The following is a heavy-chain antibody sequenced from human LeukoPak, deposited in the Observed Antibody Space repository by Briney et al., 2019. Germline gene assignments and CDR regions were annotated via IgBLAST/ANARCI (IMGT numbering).Heavy chain of an antibody. D-gene: IGHD4-17*01. V-gene: IGHV1-69*04. J-gene: IGHJ4*02. CDR3: ARDIRLPYFDY. CDR1: GGTFSSYA. CDR2: IIPILGIA. Sequence: SVKVSCKASGGTFSSYAISWVRQAPGQGLEWMGRIIPILGIANYAQKFQGRVTITADKSTSTAYMELSSLRSEDTAVYYCARDIRLPYFDYWGQGTLVTVSS.